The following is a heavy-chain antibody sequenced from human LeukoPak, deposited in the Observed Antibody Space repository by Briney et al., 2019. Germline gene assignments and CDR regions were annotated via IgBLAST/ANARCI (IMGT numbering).Heavy chain of an antibody. J-gene: IGHJ4*02. CDR3: ARSLTIFGVVTD. Sequence: SETLSLTCTVSGGSISSGDYYWSWIRQPPGKGQEWIGYIYYSGSTYYNPSLKSRVTISVDTSKNQFSLKLSSVTAADTAVYYCARSLTIFGVVTDWGQGTLVTVSS. D-gene: IGHD3-3*01. V-gene: IGHV4-30-4*08. CDR2: IYYSGST. CDR1: GGSISSGDYY.